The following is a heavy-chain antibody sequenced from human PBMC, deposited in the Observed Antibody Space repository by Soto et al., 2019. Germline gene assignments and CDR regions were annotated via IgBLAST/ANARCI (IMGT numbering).Heavy chain of an antibody. Sequence: QVQLVESGGGLVKPGGSLRLSCAASGFTFSDYYMSWIRQAPGKGLEWVSYISSSGSTIYYADSVKGRFTISRDNAKNSLYLQMNSPRAEDTAVYYCARVPYSGYDSAGVAYFDYWGQGTLVTVSS. D-gene: IGHD5-12*01. J-gene: IGHJ4*02. V-gene: IGHV3-11*01. CDR2: ISSSGSTI. CDR1: GFTFSDYY. CDR3: ARVPYSGYDSAGVAYFDY.